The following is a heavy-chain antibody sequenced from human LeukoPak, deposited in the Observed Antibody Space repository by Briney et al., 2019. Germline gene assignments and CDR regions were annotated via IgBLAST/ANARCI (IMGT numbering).Heavy chain of an antibody. Sequence: GGSLRLSCAASGFTFRSYAMSWVRQAPGKGLEWVSTISGSGDGIYYADSVKGRFAISRGNSKNTLYLQMNRLRDEDTAAYYCARGSSSNSNFYMDVWGKGTTVTVFS. CDR2: ISGSGDGI. V-gene: IGHV3-23*01. J-gene: IGHJ6*03. CDR1: GFTFRSYA. CDR3: ARGSSSNSNFYMDV. D-gene: IGHD6-13*01.